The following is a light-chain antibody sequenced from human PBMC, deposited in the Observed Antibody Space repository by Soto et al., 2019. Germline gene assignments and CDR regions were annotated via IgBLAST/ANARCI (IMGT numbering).Light chain of an antibody. CDR3: QQRSDWPST. CDR1: QGANRY. V-gene: IGKV3-11*01. Sequence: MVLTQPPATLPLSPAVRATLSCSARQGANRYLALHQKKPGQAPSLLLHDASNRATGIPARFSGSGSGTDFTLTISSLEPEDFAVYYCQQRSDWPSTFGGGTKVQIK. CDR2: DAS. J-gene: IGKJ4*01.